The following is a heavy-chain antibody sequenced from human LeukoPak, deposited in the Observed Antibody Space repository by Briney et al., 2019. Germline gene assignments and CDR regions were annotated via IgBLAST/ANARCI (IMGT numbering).Heavy chain of an antibody. Sequence: SQTLSLTCAISGDSVSSNSAAWNWIRQSPSRGLEWLGRTYYRSKWYNDYAVSVKSRITINPDTSKNQFSLQLNSVTPEDTAVYYCARDWYSSDKNYYGMDVWGQGTTVTVSS. CDR3: ARDWYSSDKNYYGMDV. D-gene: IGHD6-25*01. J-gene: IGHJ6*02. V-gene: IGHV6-1*01. CDR1: GDSVSSNSAA. CDR2: TYYRSKWYN.